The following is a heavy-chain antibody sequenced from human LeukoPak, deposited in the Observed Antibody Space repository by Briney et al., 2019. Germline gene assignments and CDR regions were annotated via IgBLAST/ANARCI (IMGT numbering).Heavy chain of an antibody. CDR3: ARDPYGSGDGYFDY. V-gene: IGHV3-48*02. Sequence: PGGSLRLSCGASGFTFSSYSMNWVRQAPGKGLEWVSYISGSSRNIYYPDSVRGRFTISRDNAKNSLYLQMNSLRDEDTAVYYCARDPYGSGDGYFDYWGQGTLVTVSS. CDR1: GFTFSSYS. D-gene: IGHD3-10*01. CDR2: ISGSSRNI. J-gene: IGHJ4*02.